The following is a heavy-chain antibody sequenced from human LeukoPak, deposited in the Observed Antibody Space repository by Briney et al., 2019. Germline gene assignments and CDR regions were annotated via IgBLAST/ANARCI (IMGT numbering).Heavy chain of an antibody. CDR2: ISAYNNNT. CDR3: ARDPGFLITGTYLDY. CDR1: GYSFTNYG. Sequence: ASVKVSCKASGYSFTNYGVSWVRQAPGQGLEWMGWISAYNNNTNYAQNLQGRVTMTTDTSTNTAYMELKSLRYDDTAVYYCARDPGFLITGTYLDYWGQGTLVAVFS. J-gene: IGHJ4*02. V-gene: IGHV1-18*01. D-gene: IGHD1-20*01.